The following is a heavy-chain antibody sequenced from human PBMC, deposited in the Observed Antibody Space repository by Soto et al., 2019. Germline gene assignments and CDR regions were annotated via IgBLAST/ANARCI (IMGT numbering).Heavy chain of an antibody. D-gene: IGHD6-13*01. CDR1: GFTFSSYS. CDR3: ARALSPIAVAANPKFHH. CDR2: ISSSSSYI. V-gene: IGHV3-21*01. Sequence: EVQLVESGGGLVKPGGSLRLSCAASGFTFSSYSMNWVRQAPGKGLEWVSSISSSSSYIYYADSVKGRFTISRDNAKNSLYLQMNSLRAEDTGVYYCARALSPIAVAANPKFHHWGQGTLVTVSS. J-gene: IGHJ1*01.